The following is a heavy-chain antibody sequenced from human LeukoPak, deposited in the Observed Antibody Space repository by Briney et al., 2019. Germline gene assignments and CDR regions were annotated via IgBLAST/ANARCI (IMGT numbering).Heavy chain of an antibody. Sequence: NASETLSLTCTVSGGSISSSSYYWGWIRQPPGKGLEWIGRIYYSGSTYYNPSLKSRVTISVDTSKNQFSLKLSFVTAADTAVYYCARDQYDFWSGYYPTFDYWGQGTLVTVSS. CDR2: IYYSGST. J-gene: IGHJ4*02. CDR3: ARDQYDFWSGYYPTFDY. V-gene: IGHV4-39*07. CDR1: GGSISSSSYY. D-gene: IGHD3-3*01.